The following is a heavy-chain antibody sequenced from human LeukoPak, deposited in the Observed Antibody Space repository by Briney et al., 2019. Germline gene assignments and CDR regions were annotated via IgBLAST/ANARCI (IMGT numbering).Heavy chain of an antibody. D-gene: IGHD2-2*01. J-gene: IGHJ4*02. CDR2: INPNSGGT. Sequence: SVKVSCKASGYTFTGYYMHWVRQAPGQGLEWMGWINPNSGGTNYAQKFQGWVTMTRGTSISTAYMELSRLRSDDTAVYYCARGWVVPAASTSPDFDYWGQGTLVTVSS. V-gene: IGHV1-2*04. CDR3: ARGWVVPAASTSPDFDY. CDR1: GYTFTGYY.